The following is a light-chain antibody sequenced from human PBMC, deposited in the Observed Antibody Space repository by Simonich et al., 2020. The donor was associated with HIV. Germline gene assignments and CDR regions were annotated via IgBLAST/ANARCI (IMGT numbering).Light chain of an antibody. CDR3: SSAAYNNRV. J-gene: IGLJ3*02. V-gene: IGLV3-27*01. CDR1: VLAKKY. Sequence: SYELTQPSSVSVSPGQTARITCSGDVLAKKYARWFQQKPGQAPVLLIYKDSERPSGIPERFSGSSSGTPVTLTSSGAQVEDEADYYCSSAAYNNRVFGGGTKLTVL. CDR2: KDS.